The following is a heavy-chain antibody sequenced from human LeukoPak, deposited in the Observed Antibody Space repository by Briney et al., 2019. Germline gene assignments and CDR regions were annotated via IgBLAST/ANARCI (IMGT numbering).Heavy chain of an antibody. V-gene: IGHV3-7*01. D-gene: IGHD3-3*01. CDR2: IKQDGSEK. CDR3: ARDNGVVHGVYYMDV. J-gene: IGHJ6*03. CDR1: GFTFSNYW. Sequence: GGSLRLSCAASGFTFSNYWTTWARQAPGKGLEWVADIKQDGSEKLYVNSVRGRLTISRDNDKMSLFLQMNSQRAEHTAVYYCARDNGVVHGVYYMDVWGKGTTVTVS.